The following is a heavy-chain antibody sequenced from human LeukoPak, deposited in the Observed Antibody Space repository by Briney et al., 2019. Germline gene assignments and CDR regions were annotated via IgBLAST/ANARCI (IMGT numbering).Heavy chain of an antibody. Sequence: PGGSLRLSCAASGFTFSNAWMSWVRQAPGKGLEWVGRIKSKTDGGTTDYAAPVKGRFTISRDGSKNTLYLQMNSLKTEDTAVYYCTTDPGSYCGGDCPPIDYWGQGTLVTVSS. CDR2: IKSKTDGGTT. CDR1: GFTFSNAW. V-gene: IGHV3-15*01. J-gene: IGHJ4*02. D-gene: IGHD2-21*02. CDR3: TTDPGSYCGGDCPPIDY.